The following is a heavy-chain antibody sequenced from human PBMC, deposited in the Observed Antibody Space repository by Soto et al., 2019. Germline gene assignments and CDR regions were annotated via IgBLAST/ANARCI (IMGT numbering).Heavy chain of an antibody. CDR3: AKDAPGSGWLSDY. J-gene: IGHJ4*02. Sequence: GGSLRLSCAASGFTFSTYAISWVRQAPGKGLEWVSTISGNGGTSYADFVRGRFTISRDNSKNTLYLQMNSLRAEDTAIYYCAKDAPGSGWLSDYWGQGTRVTVSS. CDR1: GFTFSTYA. CDR2: ISGNGGT. D-gene: IGHD3-22*01. V-gene: IGHV3-23*01.